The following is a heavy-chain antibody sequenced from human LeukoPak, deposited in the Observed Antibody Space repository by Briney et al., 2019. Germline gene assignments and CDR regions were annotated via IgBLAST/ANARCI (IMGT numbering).Heavy chain of an antibody. CDR3: ARDNYDSSGYYNQDDWFDP. J-gene: IGHJ5*02. V-gene: IGHV3-30*03. Sequence: GGSLRLSCAASGFTFSSYGMHWVRQAPGKGLEWVAVISYDGSNKYYADSVKGRFTISRDNSKNTLYLQMNSLRAEDTAVYYCARDNYDSSGYYNQDDWFDPWGQGTLVTVSS. CDR1: GFTFSSYG. CDR2: ISYDGSNK. D-gene: IGHD3-22*01.